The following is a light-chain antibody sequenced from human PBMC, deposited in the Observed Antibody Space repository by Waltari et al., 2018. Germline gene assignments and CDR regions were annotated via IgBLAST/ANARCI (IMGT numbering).Light chain of an antibody. J-gene: IGKJ1*01. V-gene: IGKV3-20*01. CDR3: QHYVRLPAT. Sequence: EIVLTQSPGSLSSSPGERVTLSCRASPGVSRALAWYPQKPCQAPRLLIFGASNRAPGIPDRFSCSGSETDFSLTISRLEPEDFAVYYCQHYVRLPATFGRGTKVEIK. CDR1: PGVSRA. CDR2: GAS.